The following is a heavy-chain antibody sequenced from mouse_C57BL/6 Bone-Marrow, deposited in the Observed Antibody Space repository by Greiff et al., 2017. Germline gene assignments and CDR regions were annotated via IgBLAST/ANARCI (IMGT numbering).Heavy chain of an antibody. CDR3: AHYDYDVGFAY. CDR2: IDPSDSYT. D-gene: IGHD2-4*01. Sequence: QVQLQQSGAELVKPGASVKLSCKASGYTFTSYWMQWVKQRPGQGLEWIGEIDPSDSYTNYNQKFKGKATLTVDTSSSTAYMQLSSLTSEDSAVYYCAHYDYDVGFAYWGQGTLVTVSA. V-gene: IGHV1-50*01. CDR1: GYTFTSYW. J-gene: IGHJ3*01.